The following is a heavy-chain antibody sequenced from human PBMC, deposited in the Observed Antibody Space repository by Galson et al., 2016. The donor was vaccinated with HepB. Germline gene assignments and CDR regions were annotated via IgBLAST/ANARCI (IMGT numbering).Heavy chain of an antibody. J-gene: IGHJ4*02. V-gene: IGHV3-23*01. Sequence: SLRLSCAASGFTFSSYAMSWVRQAPGKGLEWVSSSGSGGPTYYADSVKGRFTISRDNSTNPLFLQMHSLRADDTAVYYCAKSVLEYDILTGYYSRGADYWRQGTLVTVSS. CDR1: GFTFSSYA. D-gene: IGHD3-9*01. CDR3: AKSVLEYDILTGYYSRGADY. CDR2: SGSGGPT.